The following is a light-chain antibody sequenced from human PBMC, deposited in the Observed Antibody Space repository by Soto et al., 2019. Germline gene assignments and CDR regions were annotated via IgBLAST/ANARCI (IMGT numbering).Light chain of an antibody. CDR3: QQRSNWPHT. CDR1: QSVRSN. J-gene: IGKJ2*01. CDR2: GAS. V-gene: IGKV3-11*01. Sequence: EVELTQSPDILSVSPGETATLSCRASQSVRSNLAWYQQKPGQAPRLLIYGASTRATGIPARFSGSGSGTDFTLTISSLEPEDFAVYYCQQRSNWPHTFGPGTKLEIK.